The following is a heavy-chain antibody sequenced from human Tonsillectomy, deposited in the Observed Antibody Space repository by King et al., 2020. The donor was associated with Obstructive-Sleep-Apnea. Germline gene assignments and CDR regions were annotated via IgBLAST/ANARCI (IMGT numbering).Heavy chain of an antibody. D-gene: IGHD5-12*01. V-gene: IGHV3-23*04. J-gene: IGHJ4*02. CDR2: FSGIGART. CDR3: AKDGFEGGYATSFNY. Sequence: VQLVESGGALVQPGGSLGLSCAASGFTFSTYAMSWVRRAPWKGLEWVAVFSGIGARTNYSDSVKGRFTISRDNSKNTLFLQMNSLRVEDTAVYYCAKDGFEGGYATSFNYWGQGTLVTVSS. CDR1: GFTFSTYA.